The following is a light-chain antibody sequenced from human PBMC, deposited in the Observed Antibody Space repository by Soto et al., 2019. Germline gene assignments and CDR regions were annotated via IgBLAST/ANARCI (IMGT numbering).Light chain of an antibody. CDR3: NSYTTSNTRQIV. J-gene: IGLJ1*01. CDR1: SSDVGGFNY. CDR2: DVT. Sequence: QSVLTQPASVSGSPGQSITISCTGTSSDVGGFNYVSWYQQHPGKAPKLMIYDVTNRPSGVSYRFSGSKSGNTASLTISGLQAEDEADYYCNSYTTSNTRQIVFGTGTKLTVL. V-gene: IGLV2-14*03.